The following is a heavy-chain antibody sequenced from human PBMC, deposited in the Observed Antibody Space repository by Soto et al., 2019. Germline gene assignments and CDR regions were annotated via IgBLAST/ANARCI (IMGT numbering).Heavy chain of an antibody. CDR1: GYSFTKFD. V-gene: IGHV1-8*01. D-gene: IGHD5-18*01. J-gene: IGHJ4*02. CDR2: LNPKSGNT. Sequence: ASVKVSCKASGYSFTKFDINWVRQAPGQGLEWMGWLNPKSGNTGYAQNLQGRVTMTRDTSISTAYMELRSLRSEDTAVYYCAIGTAMVNYYFDYWGQGTLVTVSS. CDR3: AIGTAMVNYYFDY.